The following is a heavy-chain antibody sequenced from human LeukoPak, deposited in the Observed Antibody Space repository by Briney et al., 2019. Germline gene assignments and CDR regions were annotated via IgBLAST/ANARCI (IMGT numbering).Heavy chain of an antibody. Sequence: GGALRLSCAASRFSFSDSYMSWIRQALGKGLWWVSYIISSGSTIYYEDPVKGRFTISRDNAKNSLYLQMNSLRAEDTAVYYCARAWKDCSSTSCKRGNWFDPWGQGTLVTVSS. V-gene: IGHV3-11*01. D-gene: IGHD2-2*01. CDR1: RFSFSDSY. CDR3: ARAWKDCSSTSCKRGNWFDP. CDR2: IISSGSTI. J-gene: IGHJ5*02.